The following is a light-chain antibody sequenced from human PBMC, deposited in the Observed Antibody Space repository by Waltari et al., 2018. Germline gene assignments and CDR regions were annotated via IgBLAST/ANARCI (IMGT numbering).Light chain of an antibody. CDR2: GKE. Sequence: SSELSQGPAVSVALGQIVKITCQGDRLSTSYASWYQLKPGQAPVLVLFGKEKRPSGIPDRFSGYSSGTTSSLTITGAQAEDEAVYYCHSRNGRNNEMVFGGGTKLTVL. J-gene: IGLJ3*02. CDR3: HSRNGRNNEMV. CDR1: RLSTSY. V-gene: IGLV3-19*01.